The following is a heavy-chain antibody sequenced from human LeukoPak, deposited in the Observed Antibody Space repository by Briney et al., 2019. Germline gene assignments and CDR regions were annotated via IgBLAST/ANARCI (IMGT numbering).Heavy chain of an antibody. V-gene: IGHV4-61*02. CDR2: IYTSGST. Sequence: MPSETLSLTCTVSGGSISSGSYYWSWIRQPAGKGLEWIGRIYTSGSTNYNPSLKGRVTISLDTSENHFSLKLSSVTAADTAVYYCARVTTGGYYNYWGQGTLVTVSS. CDR3: ARVTTGGYYNY. J-gene: IGHJ4*02. CDR1: GGSISSGSYY. D-gene: IGHD3-22*01.